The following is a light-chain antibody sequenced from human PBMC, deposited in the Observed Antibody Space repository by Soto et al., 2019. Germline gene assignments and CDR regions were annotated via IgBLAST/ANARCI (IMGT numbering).Light chain of an antibody. V-gene: IGKV1-5*03. J-gene: IGKJ1*01. CDR2: EAA. CDR1: QYIHNY. CDR3: QQSNNYPWT. Sequence: DIQMTQSPSTLSAYVGDRVTITCRASQYIHNYLAWYQQKPGEAPKLLIYEAANLESGVPSRFSGSGTGTEFTLTISSLQPDDFATYYCQQSNNYPWTFGQGTRVDI.